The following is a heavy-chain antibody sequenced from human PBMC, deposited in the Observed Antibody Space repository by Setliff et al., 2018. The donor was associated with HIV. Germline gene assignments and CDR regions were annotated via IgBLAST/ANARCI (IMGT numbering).Heavy chain of an antibody. CDR1: GGSISSGNYY. D-gene: IGHD3-9*01. Sequence: PSETLSLTCTVSGGSISSGNYYWSWIRQPAGKGLEWIGRIYSSGSTYYNPSLKSRVTISVDTSKNQFSLKLSSVTAADTAVYYCARGILTYHFDYWGQGTLVTVSS. J-gene: IGHJ4*02. CDR2: IYSSGST. CDR3: ARGILTYHFDY. V-gene: IGHV4-61*02.